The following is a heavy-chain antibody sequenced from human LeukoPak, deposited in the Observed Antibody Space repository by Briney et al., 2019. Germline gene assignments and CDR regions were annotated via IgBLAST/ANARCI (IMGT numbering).Heavy chain of an antibody. D-gene: IGHD3-3*01. Sequence: PGGSLRLSCAASGFTLTNYYMRWIRQVPGRGLAWVSYISSSGSVYHADSVKGRFTISRDNSKNSLYLQMNSLRAEDTAVYYCAREREWGFLEWLFEYWGQGALVTVS. V-gene: IGHV3-11*01. CDR1: GFTLTNYY. CDR3: AREREWGFLEWLFEY. J-gene: IGHJ4*02. CDR2: ISSSGSV.